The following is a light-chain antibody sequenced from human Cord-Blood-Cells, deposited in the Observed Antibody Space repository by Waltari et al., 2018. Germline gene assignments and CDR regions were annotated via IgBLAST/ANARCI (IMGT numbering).Light chain of an antibody. J-gene: IGLJ1*01. V-gene: IGLV2-14*01. Sequence: QSALTQPASVSGSPGQSITISCTGTSSDVGGYYYVSWYPQHPGKAPKLMIYEVSKRPSGVSNRFSGSKSGNTASLTISGLQAEDEADYYCSSYTSSSTRVFGAGTKVTVL. CDR1: SSDVGGYYY. CDR3: SSYTSSSTRV. CDR2: EVS.